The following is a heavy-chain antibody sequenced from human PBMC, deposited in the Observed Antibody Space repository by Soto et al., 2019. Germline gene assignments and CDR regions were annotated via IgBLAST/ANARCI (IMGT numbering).Heavy chain of an antibody. Sequence: QVQLVQSGAEVKKPGASVMVSCKASGYTFRDYDINWVRQASGQGLEWMGWMNPNSGNTAYAQKFQGRVTMTGDTTTNTAYMELSSLTPADTAVYYCTRRARIRKRLWLPFDSWAQGTLVTVSS. D-gene: IGHD3-22*01. CDR3: TRRARIRKRLWLPFDS. CDR2: MNPNSGNT. CDR1: GYTFRDYD. J-gene: IGHJ4*02. V-gene: IGHV1-8*01.